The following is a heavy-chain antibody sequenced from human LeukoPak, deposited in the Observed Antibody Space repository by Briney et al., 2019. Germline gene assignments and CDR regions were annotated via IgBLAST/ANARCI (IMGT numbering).Heavy chain of an antibody. CDR2: IYPGDSDT. Sequence: GESLKISCQGSGYTFITYWIGWVRQMPGKGLEWMGIIYPGDSDTRYSPSFRGQVTISADKSINTAYLQWSSLKASDTAMYYCAIPDDYGGKPAAFDIWGQGTMVTVSS. V-gene: IGHV5-51*01. D-gene: IGHD4-23*01. CDR3: AIPDDYGGKPAAFDI. J-gene: IGHJ3*02. CDR1: GYTFITYW.